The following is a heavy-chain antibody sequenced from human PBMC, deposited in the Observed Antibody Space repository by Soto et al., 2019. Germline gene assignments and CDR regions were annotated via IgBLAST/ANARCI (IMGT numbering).Heavy chain of an antibody. D-gene: IGHD3-16*01. CDR1: GFTFSSYW. Sequence: GGSLRLSCRASGFTFSSYWMSWVRQAPGKGLGWVANIKEDGSGKYYVDSVKGRFSISRDNARNSLYLQMNSLRVEDTAVYYCVRVGRLGGYWGQGALVTVSS. CDR2: IKEDGSGK. V-gene: IGHV3-7*03. J-gene: IGHJ4*02. CDR3: VRVGRLGGY.